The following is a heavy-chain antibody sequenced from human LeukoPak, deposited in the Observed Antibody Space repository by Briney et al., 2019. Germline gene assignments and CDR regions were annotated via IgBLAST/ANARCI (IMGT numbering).Heavy chain of an antibody. Sequence: ASVKVSCKTSGYTFTGYYMHWVRQAPGQGLEWMGRINPNSGGTNYAQKFQGRVTMTRDTSITTAYTELSSLRSDDTAVYYCASWDWNPNYYFDYWGQGTLVTVSS. CDR2: INPNSGGT. J-gene: IGHJ4*02. D-gene: IGHD1-1*01. V-gene: IGHV1-2*06. CDR1: GYTFTGYY. CDR3: ASWDWNPNYYFDY.